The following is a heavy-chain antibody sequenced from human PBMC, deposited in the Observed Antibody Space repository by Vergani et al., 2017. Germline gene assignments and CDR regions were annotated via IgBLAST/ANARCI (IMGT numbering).Heavy chain of an antibody. CDR3: ASFRSESYYGGYFDY. J-gene: IGHJ4*02. Sequence: QVQLVQSGAEVKKPGASVKVSCKASGYTFTSYYMHWVRQAPGQGLEWMGIINPSGGSTSYAQKFQGRVTMTRDTSTSTVYMELSSLRSEDTAVYYCASFRSESYYGGYFDYWGQGTLVTVSS. CDR1: GYTFTSYY. D-gene: IGHD1-26*01. V-gene: IGHV1-46*01. CDR2: INPSGGST.